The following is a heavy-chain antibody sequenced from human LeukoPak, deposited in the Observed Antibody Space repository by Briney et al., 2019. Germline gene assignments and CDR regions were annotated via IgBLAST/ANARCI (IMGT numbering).Heavy chain of an antibody. CDR1: GYTFTSYY. J-gene: IGHJ5*02. CDR2: INPSGGST. CDR3: ARENVYDYVWGSYRAFDP. D-gene: IGHD3-16*02. Sequence: ASVKVSCKASGYTFTSYYMHWVRQAPGQGLEWMGIINPSGGSTSYAQKFQGRVTMTRDMSTSTVYMELSSLRSEDTAVYYCARENVYDYVWGSYRAFDPWGQGTLVTVSS. V-gene: IGHV1-46*01.